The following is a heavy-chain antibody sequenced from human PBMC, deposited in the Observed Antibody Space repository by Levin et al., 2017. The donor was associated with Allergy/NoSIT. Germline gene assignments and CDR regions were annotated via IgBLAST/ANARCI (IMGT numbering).Heavy chain of an antibody. J-gene: IGHJ4*02. CDR1: GGSISSSSYY. V-gene: IGHV4-39*01. D-gene: IGHD5-18*01. CDR3: ALRGGYSYRYYFDY. Sequence: SETLSLTCTVSGGSISSSSYYWGWIRQPPGKGLEWIGSIYYSGSTYYNPSLKSRVTISVDTSKNQFSLKLSSVTAADTAVYYCALRGGYSYRYYFDYWGQGTLVTVSS. CDR2: IYYSGST.